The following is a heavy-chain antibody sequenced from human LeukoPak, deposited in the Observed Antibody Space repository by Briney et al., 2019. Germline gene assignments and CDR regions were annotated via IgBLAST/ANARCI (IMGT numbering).Heavy chain of an antibody. Sequence: PSETLSLTCTVSGGSITTSNYYWAWIRQSPGKGLAWIGSIYFSGSTYYNPSLKSRVSMSVDTSKNQFSLKVTSVTAADTGVYYCASDYGADSGYWGQGTLVTVSS. CDR3: ASDYGADSGY. CDR1: GGSITTSNYY. V-gene: IGHV4-39*01. CDR2: IYFSGST. J-gene: IGHJ4*02. D-gene: IGHD4-23*01.